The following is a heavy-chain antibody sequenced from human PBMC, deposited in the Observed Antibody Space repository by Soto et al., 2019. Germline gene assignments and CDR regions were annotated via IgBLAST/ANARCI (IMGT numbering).Heavy chain of an antibody. J-gene: IGHJ4*02. D-gene: IGHD3-16*01. V-gene: IGHV3-7*03. CDR3: AKEKKRWGGDYDY. Sequence: GGSLILSVAASGFSFNTYWMTWVLQSPGRGLEWVAKIKQDGSEEYSVDSVNGRFTVSIDNAKNSVYLQMNSLRAEDTAVYYCAKEKKRWGGDYDYWGQGTLVTVSS. CDR2: IKQDGSEE. CDR1: GFSFNTYW.